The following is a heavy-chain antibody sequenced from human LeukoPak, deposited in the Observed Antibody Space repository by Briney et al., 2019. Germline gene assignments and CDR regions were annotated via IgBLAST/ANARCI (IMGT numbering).Heavy chain of an antibody. CDR1: GGSISSYY. CDR2: IYYSGST. V-gene: IGHV4-59*08. J-gene: IGHJ3*02. CDR3: ARRAWYYDSSGNAFDI. D-gene: IGHD3-22*01. Sequence: SETLSLTCTVSGGSISSYYWSWIRQPPGKGLEWIGYIYYSGSTNYNPSLKSRVTISVDTSKNQFSLKVSSVTAADTAVYYCARRAWYYDSSGNAFDIWGQGTMVTVSS.